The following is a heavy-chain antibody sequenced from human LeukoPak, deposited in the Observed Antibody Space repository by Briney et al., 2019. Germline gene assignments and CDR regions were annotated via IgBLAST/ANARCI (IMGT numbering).Heavy chain of an antibody. CDR3: ARDSPMTTVTDNWFDP. Sequence: ASVKVSCKASGDTFTSYGISWVRQAPGQGLEWMGWISAYNGNTNYAQKLQGRVTMTTDTSTSTAYMELRSLRSDDTAVYYCARDSPMTTVTDNWFDPWGQGTLVTVSS. V-gene: IGHV1-18*01. D-gene: IGHD4-17*01. J-gene: IGHJ5*02. CDR2: ISAYNGNT. CDR1: GDTFTSYG.